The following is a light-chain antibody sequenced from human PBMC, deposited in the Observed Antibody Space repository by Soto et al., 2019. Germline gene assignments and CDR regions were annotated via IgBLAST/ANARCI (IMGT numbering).Light chain of an antibody. J-gene: IGKJ1*01. CDR1: QSISSY. V-gene: IGKV1-5*01. CDR3: QQFNSYSRT. CDR2: DVS. Sequence: IQMTQSPSSLSASVGDRVTITCRASQSISSYLNWYQQKPGNAPKLLIYDVSSLERGVPSRFSGSGSGTEFTLTISSLQPDDFATYYCQQFNSYSRTFGQGTKVDIK.